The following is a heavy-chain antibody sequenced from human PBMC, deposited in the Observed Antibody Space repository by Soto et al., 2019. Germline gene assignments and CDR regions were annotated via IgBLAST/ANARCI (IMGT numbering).Heavy chain of an antibody. CDR3: ARGGYSSTWSNLLDRSGLDV. CDR2: IVPLFRTT. Sequence: QVQLVQSGAEAKKPGSSVKVSCKTSGGTFSSYAISWVRQAPGQGLEWMGGIVPLFRTTNYAQKFQGRVTITADTSTYTVDVDMSGLRTGDTAVYYCARGGYSSTWSNLLDRSGLDVWGQGTTVTVAS. CDR1: GGTFSSYA. J-gene: IGHJ6*02. D-gene: IGHD6-13*01. V-gene: IGHV1-69*06.